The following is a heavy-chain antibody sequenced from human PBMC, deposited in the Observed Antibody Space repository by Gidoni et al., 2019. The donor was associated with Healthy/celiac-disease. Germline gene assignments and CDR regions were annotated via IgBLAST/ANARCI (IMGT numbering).Heavy chain of an antibody. CDR1: GLTFSSLA. J-gene: IGHJ4*02. CDR2: ISYDGSNK. D-gene: IGHD6-13*01. V-gene: IGHV3-30-3*01. Sequence: QGQLVESGGVGVRPGRSLIPSCAASGLTFSSLAMHWVRQAPGKGLEWVAVISYDGSNKYYADSVKGRFTISRDNSKNTLYLQMNSLRAEDTAVYYCARDLYAGVAAAGIDDYWGQGTLVTVSS. CDR3: ARDLYAGVAAAGIDDY.